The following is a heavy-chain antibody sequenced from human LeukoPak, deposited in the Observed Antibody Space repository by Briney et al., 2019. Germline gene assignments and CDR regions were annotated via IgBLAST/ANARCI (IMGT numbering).Heavy chain of an antibody. D-gene: IGHD3-9*01. J-gene: IGHJ5*02. V-gene: IGHV3-23*01. CDR3: AKEMRPYDILTGYFPT. Sequence: GGSLRLSCAASGFTFSSYAMSWVRQAPGKGLEWVSDISGSGGSTYYADSVKGRFTISGDNSKNTLYLQMNSLRAEDTAVYYCAKEMRPYDILTGYFPTWGQGTLVTVSS. CDR1: GFTFSSYA. CDR2: ISGSGGST.